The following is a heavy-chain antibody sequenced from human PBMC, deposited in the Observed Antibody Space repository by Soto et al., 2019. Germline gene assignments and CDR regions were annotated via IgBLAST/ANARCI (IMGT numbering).Heavy chain of an antibody. CDR3: ARDGLRYFESYGYHSGPPLDY. V-gene: IGHV4-38-2*02. CDR2: IFHTGST. D-gene: IGHD3-22*01. J-gene: IGHJ4*01. CDR1: NFSMTSGFY. Sequence: SETLSLTCAVSNFSMTSGFYWGWLRQPPGKGLEWIGSIFHTGSTSYQPSLKSRVTISLDRSKNQFSLTLRSVTAADTAVYYCARDGLRYFESYGYHSGPPLDYWGQGVLVTVSS.